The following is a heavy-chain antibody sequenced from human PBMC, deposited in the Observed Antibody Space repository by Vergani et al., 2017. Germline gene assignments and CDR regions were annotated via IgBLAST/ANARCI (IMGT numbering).Heavy chain of an antibody. V-gene: IGHV3-11*04. CDR1: GFKFSDHY. Sequence: LEESGGGSVKPGGSLRLSCAASGFKFSDHYMRWIRQAPGKGREWVSHISSGASTVSYTDSVTGRFTLSRDNDNNSLTLDMTTLRVEDTAVYYCAKNPGISTTRNCYAMDVWGKGTTVTVSS. CDR3: AKNPGISTTRNCYAMDV. CDR2: ISSGASTV. J-gene: IGHJ6*04. D-gene: IGHD1-1*01.